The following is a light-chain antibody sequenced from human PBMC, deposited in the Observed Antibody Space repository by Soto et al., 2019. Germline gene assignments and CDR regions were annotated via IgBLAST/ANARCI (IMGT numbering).Light chain of an antibody. J-gene: IGLJ3*02. CDR1: SGSIGSNY. Sequence: NFMLTQPASVSESPGKSVIISCTRTSGSIGSNYVPWYQQRPGSSPTTLIYEDNKRPSGVPDRFSGSIDSSSNSASLTISGLETEDEDDYCSYSSDAPNQVFGGGTKLTVL. V-gene: IGLV6-57*01. CDR2: EDN. CDR3: YSSDAPNQV.